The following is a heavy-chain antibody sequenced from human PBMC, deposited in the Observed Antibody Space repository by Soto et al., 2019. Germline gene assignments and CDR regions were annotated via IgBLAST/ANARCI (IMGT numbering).Heavy chain of an antibody. V-gene: IGHV4-30-4*01. D-gene: IGHD4-17*01. Sequence: TLSLTCTVFGGSVSIGDYLWSWIRQRPGKGLEWIGCIHDSGNTYYNPSLKSRVTISLDTSKNQFSLKVTSMTAADTAVYFCARARGGDSGDYASLFDRWGQGNLVTVSS. CDR1: GGSVSIGDYL. J-gene: IGHJ5*02. CDR2: IHDSGNT. CDR3: ARARGGDSGDYASLFDR.